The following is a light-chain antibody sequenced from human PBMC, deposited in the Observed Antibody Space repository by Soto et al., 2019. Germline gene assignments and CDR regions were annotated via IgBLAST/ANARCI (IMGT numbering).Light chain of an antibody. CDR3: ISYTTSSTLYVV. CDR2: DVS. Sequence: QSVLTQPASVSGSPGQSITISCTGTSSDVGGYNYVSWYQQHPGKAPKLMIYDVSNRPSGVSNRFSGSKSGNTASLTISGLQAEDEADYYCISYTTSSTLYVVFGGGTKLNVL. CDR1: SSDVGGYNY. V-gene: IGLV2-14*01. J-gene: IGLJ2*01.